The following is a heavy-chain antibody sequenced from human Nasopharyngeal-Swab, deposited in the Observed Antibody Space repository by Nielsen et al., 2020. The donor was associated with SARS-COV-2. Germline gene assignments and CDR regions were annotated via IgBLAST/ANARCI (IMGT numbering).Heavy chain of an antibody. CDR2: ISGSGGST. D-gene: IGHD3-9*01. J-gene: IGHJ6*02. Sequence: GESLKISCAASGFTFSTYAMYWVRQPPAKGLEWVSIISGSGGSTYYADSVKGRFTIPRDNSKNTLYLQMNSLRAEDTAVYYCAKGYGEILTGYYYGLDVWGQGTTVTVSS. V-gene: IGHV3-23*01. CDR3: AKGYGEILTGYYYGLDV. CDR1: GFTFSTYA.